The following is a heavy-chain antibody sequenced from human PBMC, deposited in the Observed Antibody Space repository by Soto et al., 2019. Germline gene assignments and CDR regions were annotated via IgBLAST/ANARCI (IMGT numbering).Heavy chain of an antibody. CDR3: VTFEERTPGSGPQADF. J-gene: IGHJ4*02. CDR2: IDPSDSYT. Sequence: GESLKISCKGSGYSFTSYWITWVRQMPGKGLEWMGRIDPSDSYTNYSPSFQGHVTISADKSISTAYLQWSSLKAADTAVYYCVTFEERTPGSGPQADFWGQGTVVTVSS. CDR1: GYSFTSYW. D-gene: IGHD3-10*01. V-gene: IGHV5-10-1*01.